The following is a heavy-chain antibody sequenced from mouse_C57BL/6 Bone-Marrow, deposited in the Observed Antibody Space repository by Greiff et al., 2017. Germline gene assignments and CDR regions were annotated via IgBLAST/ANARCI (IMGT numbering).Heavy chain of an antibody. D-gene: IGHD1-1*01. J-gene: IGHJ3*01. CDR1: GYTFPSYW. CDR3: ARKAVSYPAWFAY. V-gene: IGHV1-64*01. Sequence: QVQLQQPGAELVKPGASVKLSCKASGYTFPSYWMHWVKQRPGQGLEWIGMIHPNSGSTNYNEKFKSKATLTVDKSSSTAYMQLSSLTSEDSAVYYCARKAVSYPAWFAYWGQGTLVTVSA. CDR2: IHPNSGST.